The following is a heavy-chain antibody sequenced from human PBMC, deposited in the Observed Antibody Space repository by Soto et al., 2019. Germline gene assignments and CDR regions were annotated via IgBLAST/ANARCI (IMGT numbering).Heavy chain of an antibody. Sequence: QVQLVESGGGVVQPGRSLRLSCAASGFTFSSYAMHWVRQAPGKGLEWVAVISYDGSNRYYADSVKGRFTISRDNSKNTLYLQMNSLRAEDTAVYYCAREGVVTAIRGGYGMDGWGQGTTVTVSS. V-gene: IGHV3-30-3*01. CDR2: ISYDGSNR. J-gene: IGHJ6*02. CDR3: AREGVVTAIRGGYGMDG. CDR1: GFTFSSYA. D-gene: IGHD2-21*02.